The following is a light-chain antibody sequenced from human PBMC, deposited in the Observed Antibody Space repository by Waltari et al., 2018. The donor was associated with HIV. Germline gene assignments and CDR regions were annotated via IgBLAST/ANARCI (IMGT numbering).Light chain of an antibody. CDR1: SSDVGGFNS. J-gene: IGLJ3*02. V-gene: IGLV2-11*01. Sequence: QSALTQPRSVSGSPGQSVTIPCPGTSSDVGGFNSVSWYQQHPGKAPKLMIYYVSKRPSGVPDRFSGSKSGNTASLTISGLQAEDEADYYCCSYAGSYTWVFGGGTKLTVL. CDR3: CSYAGSYTWV. CDR2: YVS.